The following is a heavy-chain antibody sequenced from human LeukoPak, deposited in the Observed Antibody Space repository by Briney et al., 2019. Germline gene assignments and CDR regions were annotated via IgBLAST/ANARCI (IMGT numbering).Heavy chain of an antibody. V-gene: IGHV3-66*01. Sequence: GGSLRLSCAASGFTVSSHYMGWVRQAPGKGLEWVSLIYSGGATHNADSVKGRFTISRDNSKNTLYLHMNSERADNRGVYYCASGGSAGWRHPFLFDYWGQGTLVTVSS. CDR1: GFTVSSHY. CDR2: IYSGGAT. D-gene: IGHD5-24*01. CDR3: ASGGSAGWRHPFLFDY. J-gene: IGHJ4*02.